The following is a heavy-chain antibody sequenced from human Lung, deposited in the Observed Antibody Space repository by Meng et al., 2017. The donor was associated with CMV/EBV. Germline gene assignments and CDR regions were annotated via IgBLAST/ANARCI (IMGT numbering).Heavy chain of an antibody. Sequence: SGXXLVXPTQTLTLTCSFSGFSLSISRLAVGWIRQPPGKDLECLGIIYWNDDKRYSPSLKSRLTITKDNSKNQLVLTMTTMDHTDTDTYYSANARYSSFYYFNYXGQGXLVTVSS. V-gene: IGHV2-5*01. CDR2: IYWNDDK. J-gene: IGHJ4*02. CDR1: GFSLSISRLA. D-gene: IGHD6-13*01. CDR3: ANARYSSFYYFNY.